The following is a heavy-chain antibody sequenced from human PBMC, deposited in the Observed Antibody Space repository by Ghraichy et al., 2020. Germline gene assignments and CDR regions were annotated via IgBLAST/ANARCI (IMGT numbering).Heavy chain of an antibody. CDR2: IYSGAST. D-gene: IGHD4-17*01. Sequence: GSLRLSCAASGFAVSSNYISWVRQAPGKGLEWVSVIYSGASTYYADSVKGRFTISRDNSKNMVYLQMNSLRAEDTAVYYCARDSTPGYGDYGYYYYYMDVWGKGTTVTVSS. J-gene: IGHJ6*03. CDR3: ARDSTPGYGDYGYYYYYMDV. V-gene: IGHV3-53*01. CDR1: GFAVSSNY.